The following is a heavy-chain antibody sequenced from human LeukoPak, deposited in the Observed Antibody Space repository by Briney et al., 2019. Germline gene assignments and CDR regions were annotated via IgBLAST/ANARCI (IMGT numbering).Heavy chain of an antibody. CDR3: ARETRRFLEWLPYGIDY. D-gene: IGHD3-3*01. CDR1: GFTFSSYW. V-gene: IGHV3-7*01. J-gene: IGHJ4*02. CDR2: IKQDGSEK. Sequence: QTGGSLRLSCAASGFTFSSYWMSWVRQAPGKGLEWVANIKQDGSEKYYVDSVKGRFTISRDNAKNSLYLQMNSLRAEDTAVYYCARETRRFLEWLPYGIDYWGQGTLVTVSS.